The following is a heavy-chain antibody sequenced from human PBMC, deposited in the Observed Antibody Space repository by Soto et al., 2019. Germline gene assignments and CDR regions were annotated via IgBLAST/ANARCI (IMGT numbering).Heavy chain of an antibody. J-gene: IGHJ2*01. CDR2: INHSGST. CDR3: ARRSRYSGYDLAWDFDL. Sequence: QVQLQQRGAGLLKPSETLSLTCAVYGRSFSGYYWSWIRQPPGKGLEWSGEINHSGSTKYNPSLKSRVTISVHTSKHHFSLKLSSVTAADTAVYYCARRSRYSGYDLAWDFDLWVRSTLITVPS. CDR1: GRSFSGYY. D-gene: IGHD5-12*01. V-gene: IGHV4-34*01.